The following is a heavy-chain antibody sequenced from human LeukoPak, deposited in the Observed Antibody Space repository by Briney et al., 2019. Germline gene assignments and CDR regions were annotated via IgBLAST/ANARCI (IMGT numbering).Heavy chain of an antibody. J-gene: IGHJ4*02. Sequence: GSLRLSCAASGFTFSSFWMIWVRQAPGKGLEWIGEINHSGSTKYNPSLKSRVTISVDTSKNQFSLNLSSVTAADTAVYYCARGPPYNYDTSGYYRFDYWGQGSLVTVSP. CDR2: INHSGST. D-gene: IGHD3-22*01. CDR3: ARGPPYNYDTSGYYRFDY. CDR1: GFTFSSFW. V-gene: IGHV4-34*01.